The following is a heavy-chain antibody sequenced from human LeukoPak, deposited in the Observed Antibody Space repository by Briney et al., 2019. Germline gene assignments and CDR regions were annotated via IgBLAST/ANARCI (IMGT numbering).Heavy chain of an antibody. Sequence: GASVMVSCKASGYTFTSYDINWVRQATGQGLEWMGWMNPNSGNTGYAQKFQGRVTMTRNTSISTAYMELSSLRSEDTAVYYCARELRTYSSGWYGYWGQGTLVTVSS. CDR1: GYTFTSYD. CDR2: MNPNSGNT. D-gene: IGHD6-19*01. V-gene: IGHV1-8*01. CDR3: ARELRTYSSGWYGY. J-gene: IGHJ4*02.